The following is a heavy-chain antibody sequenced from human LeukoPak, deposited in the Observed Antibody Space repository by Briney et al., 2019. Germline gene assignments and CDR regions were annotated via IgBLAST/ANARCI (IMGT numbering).Heavy chain of an antibody. Sequence: ASVKVSCKASLSTFTGYYMHWVRQAPGQGLEWMGRINPNSGGTNYAQKFQGRVTMTRDTSISTAYMELSRLRSDDAAVYYCAREGDGYKRGDWYFDLWGRGTLVTVSS. CDR1: LSTFTGYY. D-gene: IGHD5-24*01. CDR3: AREGDGYKRGDWYFDL. J-gene: IGHJ2*01. V-gene: IGHV1-2*06. CDR2: INPNSGGT.